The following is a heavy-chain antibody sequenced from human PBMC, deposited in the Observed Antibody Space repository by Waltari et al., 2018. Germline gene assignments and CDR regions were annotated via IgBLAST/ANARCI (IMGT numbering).Heavy chain of an antibody. CDR2: SYPGDADT. CDR1: GYSFTSYW. V-gene: IGHV5-51*01. CDR3: ARRGSSIAARPENWYFDL. Sequence: EVQLVQSGAEVKKPGESLKISCKGSGYSFTSYWIGWVRQMPGKGLEWMGISYPGDADTVYSPAFQGQVTSPADKSSSTAYLQWSSLKASDTAMYYCARRGSSIAARPENWYFDLWGRGTLVTVSS. J-gene: IGHJ2*01. D-gene: IGHD6-6*01.